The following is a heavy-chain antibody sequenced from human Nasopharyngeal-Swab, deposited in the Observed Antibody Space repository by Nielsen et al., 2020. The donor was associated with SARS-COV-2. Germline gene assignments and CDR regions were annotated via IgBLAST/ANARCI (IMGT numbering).Heavy chain of an antibody. D-gene: IGHD3-16*02. CDR2: DGSNK. J-gene: IGHJ4*02. V-gene: IGHV3-30-3*01. Sequence: GESLKISCAASGFTFSSYTMYWVRQAPGKGLEWVAVDGSNKDYADSVKGRFTISRDNPRNTLYLQMDSLRAEDTAVYYCARGDVWGSYRPFDYWGQGILVTVSS. CDR3: ARGDVWGSYRPFDY. CDR1: GFTFSSYT.